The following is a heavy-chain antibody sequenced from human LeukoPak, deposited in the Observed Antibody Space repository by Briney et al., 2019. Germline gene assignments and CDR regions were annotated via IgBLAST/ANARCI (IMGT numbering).Heavy chain of an antibody. CDR3: ARYDVEDSSGYYFFDY. CDR1: GDTFNSYA. CDR2: ITLLFGTP. Sequence: GASVKVSCKASGDTFNSYAVSWVRQPPGQGLEWMGGITLLFGTPNYAQKFQGRVTITADESTSTAYMELSSLRSEDTAVYYCARYDVEDSSGYYFFDYWGQGTLVTVSS. D-gene: IGHD3-22*01. J-gene: IGHJ4*02. V-gene: IGHV1-69*01.